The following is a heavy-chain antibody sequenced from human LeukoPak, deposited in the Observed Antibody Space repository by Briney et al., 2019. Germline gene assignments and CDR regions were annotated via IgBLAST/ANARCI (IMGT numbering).Heavy chain of an antibody. Sequence: SETLSLTCTVSGGSISSYYWSRLRQPPGKGLEWIGHIYYSGSTNYNPSLKSRVTISVDTSKNQFSLKLSSVTAADTAVYYCARGILTGPIYAFDIWGQGTMVTVSS. V-gene: IGHV4-59*01. CDR1: GGSISSYY. CDR2: IYYSGST. CDR3: ARGILTGPIYAFDI. J-gene: IGHJ3*02. D-gene: IGHD3-9*01.